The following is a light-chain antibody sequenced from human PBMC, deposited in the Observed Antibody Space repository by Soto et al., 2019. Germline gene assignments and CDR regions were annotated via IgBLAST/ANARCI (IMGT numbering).Light chain of an antibody. J-gene: IGKJ2*01. CDR3: QQYDNCPYT. V-gene: IGKV3-15*01. Sequence: EIVMTQSPATLSVSPGERATLSCRASQSVSSNLAWYQQKPGQAPRLLIYGASTRATAIPARFSGSGSGTEFTLTISSLQSEDFAVYYCQQYDNCPYTFGQGTKLEIK. CDR1: QSVSSN. CDR2: GAS.